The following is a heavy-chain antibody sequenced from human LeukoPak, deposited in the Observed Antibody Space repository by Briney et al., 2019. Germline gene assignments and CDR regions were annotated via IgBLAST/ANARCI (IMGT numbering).Heavy chain of an antibody. J-gene: IGHJ6*02. Sequence: SETLSLTCTVSGGSISSYYWSWIRRPPGKGLEWIGYIYYSGSTNYNPSLKSRVTISVDTSKNQFSLKLSSVTAADTAVYYCARRGYYYYGMDVWGQGTTVTVSS. V-gene: IGHV4-59*01. CDR3: ARRGYYYYGMDV. CDR1: GGSISSYY. CDR2: IYYSGST.